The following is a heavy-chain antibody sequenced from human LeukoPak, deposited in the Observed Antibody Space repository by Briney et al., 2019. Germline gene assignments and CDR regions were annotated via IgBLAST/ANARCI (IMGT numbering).Heavy chain of an antibody. D-gene: IGHD2-2*01. Sequence: GASVKVSCKASGGTFSSYAISWVRQAPGQGLEGMGRIIPILGIANYAQKFQCRVTITADKSTSTAYMELSSLRSEDTAVYYCARASHAVVVVPAAPLDPWGQGTLVTVSS. CDR1: GGTFSSYA. V-gene: IGHV1-69*04. CDR3: ARASHAVVVVPAAPLDP. J-gene: IGHJ5*02. CDR2: IIPILGIA.